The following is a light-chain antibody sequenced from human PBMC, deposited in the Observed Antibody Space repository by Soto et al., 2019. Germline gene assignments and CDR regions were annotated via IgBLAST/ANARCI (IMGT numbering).Light chain of an antibody. CDR3: QQGDSFPIT. J-gene: IGKJ5*01. CDR1: QDMSSW. V-gene: IGKV1-12*01. Sequence: DIQMTQSPSSVSASVGDRVTITCRASQDMSSWLAWYQQKPGKAPYLLIYAASSLQSGVPSRFYGSGSGTDFTLTISSLQPEDFATYYCQQGDSFPITFGQGTRLEIK. CDR2: AAS.